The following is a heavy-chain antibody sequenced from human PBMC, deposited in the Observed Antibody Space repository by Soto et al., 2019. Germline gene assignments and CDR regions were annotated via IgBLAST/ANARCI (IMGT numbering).Heavy chain of an antibody. CDR3: AQPVTVTTLYNWFDP. Sequence: QVQLVESGGGVVQPGRSLRLSCAASGFTFSSYGMHWVRQAPGKGLEWVAVISYDGSNKYYADSVKGRFTISRDNSKNTLYLQMNSLRAEDTAVYYCAQPVTVTTLYNWFDPWGQGTLVTVSS. CDR1: GFTFSSYG. CDR2: ISYDGSNK. V-gene: IGHV3-30*18. J-gene: IGHJ5*02. D-gene: IGHD4-4*01.